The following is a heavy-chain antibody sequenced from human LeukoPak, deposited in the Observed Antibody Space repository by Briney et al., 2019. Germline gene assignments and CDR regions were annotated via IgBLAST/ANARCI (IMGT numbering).Heavy chain of an antibody. D-gene: IGHD5-18*01. CDR1: GYSFTSYL. V-gene: IGHV5-51*01. Sequence: GESLKISSKGSGYSFTSYLIGVGREMPGKGLEWRGIIYPGDSDTRYSPSFQGQVTISADKSISTAYLQWSSPKASDTAMYYCAKVRGYSYGSYYFDSWGQGTLVTVSS. CDR3: AKVRGYSYGSYYFDS. CDR2: IYPGDSDT. J-gene: IGHJ4*02.